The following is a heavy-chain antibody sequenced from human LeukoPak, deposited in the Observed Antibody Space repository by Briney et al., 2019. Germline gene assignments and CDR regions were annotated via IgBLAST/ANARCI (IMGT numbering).Heavy chain of an antibody. CDR3: TRQNCTGGSCSYVDC. J-gene: IGHJ4*02. Sequence: GSLQLSCAASGFTFSDSYMHWVRQASGKGLEWVGLIRTKTRNYAATYAESVKGRFTISRDDSKNTAYLQMNSLKMEDTAVYYCTRQNCTGGSCSYVDCWGQGTLVTVSS. CDR2: IRTKTRNYAA. V-gene: IGHV3-73*01. CDR1: GFTFSDSY. D-gene: IGHD2-8*02.